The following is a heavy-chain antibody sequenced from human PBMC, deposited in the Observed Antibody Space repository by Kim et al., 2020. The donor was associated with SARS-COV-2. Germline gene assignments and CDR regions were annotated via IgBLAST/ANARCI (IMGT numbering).Heavy chain of an antibody. CDR2: FSSGSGGLT. Sequence: GGSLRLSCTASGFTFINYAMSWVRQAPGKGLEWVSAFSSGSGGLTYYADSVKGRFTISRGNSKNTLYLQMNNLRAEDTAVYYCAKDYRSGYSGYDIGDWGQGTLVTVSS. D-gene: IGHD5-12*01. CDR3: AKDYRSGYSGYDIGD. J-gene: IGHJ4*02. CDR1: GFTFINYA. V-gene: IGHV3-23*01.